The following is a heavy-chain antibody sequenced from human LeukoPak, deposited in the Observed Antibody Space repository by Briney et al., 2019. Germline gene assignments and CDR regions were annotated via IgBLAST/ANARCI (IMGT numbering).Heavy chain of an antibody. D-gene: IGHD2-2*01. V-gene: IGHV4-4*02. J-gene: IGHJ4*02. CDR2: IYHSGGT. CDR3: ARGDQLLKPNY. Sequence: SGTLSLTCAVSGGSISSSNWWSWVRQPPGKGLEWIGEIYHSGGTNYNPSLKSRVTISVDTSKNQFSLRLSSVTAADTAVYYCARGDQLLKPNYWGQGTLVNVSS. CDR1: GGSISSSNW.